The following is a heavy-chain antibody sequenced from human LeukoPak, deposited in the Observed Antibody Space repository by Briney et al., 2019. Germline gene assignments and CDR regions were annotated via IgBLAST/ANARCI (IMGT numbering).Heavy chain of an antibody. CDR3: ARDPPPIPYCGGDCSYY. J-gene: IGHJ4*02. CDR1: GGSIGSSY. D-gene: IGHD2-21*02. Sequence: SETLSLTCTVSGGSIGSSYWSWIRQPAGKGLQWIGRIYASGDTNYNPSLKSRVTMSVDTSKNQFSLKLSSVTAADTAVYYCARDPPPIPYCGGDCSYYWGQGTLVTVSS. V-gene: IGHV4-4*07. CDR2: IYASGDT.